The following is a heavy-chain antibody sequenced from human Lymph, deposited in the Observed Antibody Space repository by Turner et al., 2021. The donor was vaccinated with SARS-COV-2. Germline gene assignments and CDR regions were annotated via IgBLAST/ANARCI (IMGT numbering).Heavy chain of an antibody. CDR2: IYPGDSDT. Sequence: ELQLAQSGAEVKKPGESLKISGKGSGFSFPTYWIGWVRQMPGKGLEWMGIIYPGDSDTRYSPSFQGQVTISADKSISTAYLQWSSLKASDTAMYYCARLPIARGYSGYDFYYFDYWGQGTLVTVSS. CDR3: ARLPIARGYSGYDFYYFDY. CDR1: GFSFPTYW. J-gene: IGHJ4*02. D-gene: IGHD5-12*01. V-gene: IGHV5-51*01.